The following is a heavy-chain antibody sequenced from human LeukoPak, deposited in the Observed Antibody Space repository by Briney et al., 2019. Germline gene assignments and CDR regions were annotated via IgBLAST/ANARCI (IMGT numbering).Heavy chain of an antibody. CDR2: ISYDGSNK. CDR1: GFTFSSYA. Sequence: GGSLGLSCAASGFTFSSYAMHWVRQAPGKGLEWVAVISYDGSNKYYADSVKGRFTISRDNSKNTLYLQMNSLRDEDTAVYYCARDVPSGYWGQGTLVTVSS. J-gene: IGHJ4*02. D-gene: IGHD3-10*01. CDR3: ARDVPSGY. V-gene: IGHV3-30-3*01.